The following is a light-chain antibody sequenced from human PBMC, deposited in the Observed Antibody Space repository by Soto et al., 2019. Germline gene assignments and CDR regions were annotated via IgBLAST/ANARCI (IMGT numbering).Light chain of an antibody. Sequence: MVMTPYPATLSVSPGARVTLSCWTSPSVNSHVSWYQQNPGQAPRLLLYGAPTRAPGIPVRFSGSGIESEFTLTISHLQSEDFAVYYCQQYKTWPLFGQGTQVDIK. J-gene: IGKJ5*01. CDR3: QQYKTWPL. CDR1: PSVNSH. V-gene: IGKV3-15*01. CDR2: GAP.